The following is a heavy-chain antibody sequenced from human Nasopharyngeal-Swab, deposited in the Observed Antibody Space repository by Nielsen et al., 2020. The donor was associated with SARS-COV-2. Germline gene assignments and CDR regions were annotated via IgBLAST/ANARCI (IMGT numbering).Heavy chain of an antibody. Sequence: WIRQPPGKGLEWVSYISSSSSTIYYADSVKGRFTISRDNSKNTLYLQMNSLRAEDTAVYYCANPPLTYYYGSGSSNYWGQGTLVTVSS. V-gene: IGHV3-48*01. CDR3: ANPPLTYYYGSGSSNY. D-gene: IGHD3-10*01. J-gene: IGHJ4*02. CDR2: ISSSSSTI.